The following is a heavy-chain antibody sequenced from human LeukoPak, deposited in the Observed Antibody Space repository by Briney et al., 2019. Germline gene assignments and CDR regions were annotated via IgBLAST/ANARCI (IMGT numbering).Heavy chain of an antibody. D-gene: IGHD7-27*01. J-gene: IGHJ4*02. CDR1: GGTFSSYA. V-gene: IGHV1-69*05. Sequence: SVKVSCKASGGTFSSYAISWVRQAPGQGLEWMGRITPIFGTADYAQKFQGRVTITTDESTSTAYMELSSLRSEDTAVYYCASLGPYFDYWGQGTLVTVSS. CDR2: ITPIFGTA. CDR3: ASLGPYFDY.